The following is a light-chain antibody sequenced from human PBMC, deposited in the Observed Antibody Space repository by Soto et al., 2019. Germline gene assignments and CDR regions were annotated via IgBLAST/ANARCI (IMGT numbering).Light chain of an antibody. Sequence: IQLTQSPSSLSASVGDRVTITCRASQGISSYLAWYQQKPGKAPKLLIYAASTLQSGVPSRFSGSGSGTDFTLTISSLQPEECATYYCQQLNSYPRTFGQGTKVEIK. CDR1: QGISSY. J-gene: IGKJ1*01. CDR3: QQLNSYPRT. V-gene: IGKV1-9*01. CDR2: AAS.